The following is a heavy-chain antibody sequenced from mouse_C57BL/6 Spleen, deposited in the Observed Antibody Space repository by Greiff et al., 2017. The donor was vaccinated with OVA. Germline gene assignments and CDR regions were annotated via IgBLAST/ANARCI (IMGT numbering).Heavy chain of an antibody. V-gene: IGHV1-82*01. CDR2: IYPGDGDT. Sequence: QVHVKQPGPELVKPGASVKISCKASGYAFSSSWMNWVKQRPGKGLEWIGRIYPGDGDTNYNGKFKGKATLTADKSSSTAYMQLSSLTSEDSAVYFCAREYSNHAMDYWGQGTSVTVSS. CDR3: AREYSNHAMDY. D-gene: IGHD2-5*01. J-gene: IGHJ4*01. CDR1: GYAFSSSW.